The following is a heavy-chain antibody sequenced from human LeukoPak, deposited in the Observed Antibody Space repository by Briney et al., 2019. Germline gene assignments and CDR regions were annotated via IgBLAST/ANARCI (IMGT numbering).Heavy chain of an antibody. CDR2: ISSSSSTI. CDR3: TKRVKYGGTWDHCAD. D-gene: IGHD1-14*01. CDR1: GFTFSSYS. V-gene: IGHV3-48*04. Sequence: PGGSLTLSCAASGFTFSSYSMNWVRQAPGKGLEWVSYISSSSSTIYYADSVKGRFTISRDNAKNSLYLQMNSLRAEDTAVYYCTKRVKYGGTWDHCADWGQGTLVTVSS. J-gene: IGHJ4*02.